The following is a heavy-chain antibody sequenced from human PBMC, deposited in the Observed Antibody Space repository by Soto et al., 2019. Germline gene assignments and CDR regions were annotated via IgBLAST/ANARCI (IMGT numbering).Heavy chain of an antibody. CDR3: ARVYAYYFDS. Sequence: QVQLQESGPGLVKPSETLSLTCTVSGGSISSYYWSWIRQPPGKGLEWIGYIYYSGSTIYNPSLKRRFTLSVDTSKNRYSLKLRSVTAADTAVYYCARVYAYYFDSWGQGTLVTVSS. J-gene: IGHJ4*02. V-gene: IGHV4-59*01. D-gene: IGHD2-8*01. CDR2: IYYSGST. CDR1: GGSISSYY.